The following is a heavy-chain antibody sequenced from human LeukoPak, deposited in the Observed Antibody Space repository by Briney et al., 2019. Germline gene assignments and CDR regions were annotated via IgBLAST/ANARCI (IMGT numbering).Heavy chain of an antibody. J-gene: IGHJ5*02. V-gene: IGHV4-39*07. CDR2: IYYSGST. D-gene: IGHD4-17*01. CDR3: AREDYGDYYPPWFDP. Sequence: SETLSLTCTVSGGSISSSSYYWGWIRQPPGKGLEWIGSIYYSGSTYYNPSLKSRVTISVDTSKNQFSLKLSSVTAADTAVYYCAREDYGDYYPPWFDPWGQGTLVTVSS. CDR1: GGSISSSSYY.